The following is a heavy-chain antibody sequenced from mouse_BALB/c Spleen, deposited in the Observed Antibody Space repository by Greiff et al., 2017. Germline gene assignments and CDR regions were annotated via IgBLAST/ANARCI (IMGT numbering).Heavy chain of an antibody. CDR2: IWSGGST. Sequence: QVQLQQSGPGLVQPSQSLSITCTVSGFSLTSYGVHWVRQSPGKGLEWLGVIWSGGSTDYNAAFISRLSISKDNSKSQVFFKMNSLQADDTAIYYCARNRFIYDGRPGAMDYWGQGTSVTVSS. J-gene: IGHJ4*01. D-gene: IGHD2-3*01. CDR3: ARNRFIYDGRPGAMDY. V-gene: IGHV2-4-1*01. CDR1: GFSLTSYG.